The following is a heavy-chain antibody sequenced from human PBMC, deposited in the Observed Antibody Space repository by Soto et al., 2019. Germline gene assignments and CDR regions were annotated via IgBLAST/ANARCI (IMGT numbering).Heavy chain of an antibody. D-gene: IGHD2-15*01. CDR1: GFTVSSNY. CDR2: IYSGGST. Sequence: EVQLVESGGGLVQPGGSLRLSCAASGFTVSSNYMSWVRQAPGKGLEWVSIIYSGGSTYYADSVKGRFTISRDNSKNTLYLQMNSLRAEDTAGDYCARVAAGAAPDFDYWGQGTLVTVSS. CDR3: ARVAAGAAPDFDY. V-gene: IGHV3-66*01. J-gene: IGHJ4*02.